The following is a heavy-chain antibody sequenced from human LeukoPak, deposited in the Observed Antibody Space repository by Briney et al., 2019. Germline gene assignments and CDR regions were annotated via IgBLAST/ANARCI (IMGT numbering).Heavy chain of an antibody. J-gene: IGHJ3*02. V-gene: IGHV3-30*18. D-gene: IGHD6-13*01. CDR2: ISYDGSNK. CDR3: AKCAMAAAGTEAFDI. Sequence: GGSLRLSCVVSGFTFSSYGMHWVRQAPGKGLEWVAVISYDGSNKYYADSVKGRFTISRDNSKNTLYLQMNSLRAEDTAVYYCAKCAMAAAGTEAFDIWGQGTMVTVSS. CDR1: GFTFSSYG.